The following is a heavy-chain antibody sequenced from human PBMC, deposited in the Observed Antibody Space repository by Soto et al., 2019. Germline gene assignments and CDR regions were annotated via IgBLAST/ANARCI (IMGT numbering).Heavy chain of an antibody. CDR3: AKGPLRRPHDY. V-gene: IGHV3-13*04. Sequence: GGSLRLSCAASGFTFSSYDMHWVRQATGKGLEWVSAIGTAGDTYYPGSVKGRFTISRENAKNSLYLQMNSLRAGDTAVYYCAKGPLRRPHDYWGQTPLVTVFS. CDR2: IGTAGDT. J-gene: IGHJ4*02. CDR1: GFTFSSYD.